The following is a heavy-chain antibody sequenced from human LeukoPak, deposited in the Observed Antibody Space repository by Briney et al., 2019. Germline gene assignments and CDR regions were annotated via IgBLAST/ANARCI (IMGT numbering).Heavy chain of an antibody. J-gene: IGHJ4*02. Sequence: GGSLRLSCAASGFTFSSYGMSWVRQAPGKGLEWVSAISGSGGSTYYADSVKGRFTISRDNSKNTLYLQMNSLRVEDTAVYYCARALPGIAVAVTGYWGQGTLVTVSS. V-gene: IGHV3-23*01. D-gene: IGHD6-19*01. CDR2: ISGSGGST. CDR3: ARALPGIAVAVTGY. CDR1: GFTFSSYG.